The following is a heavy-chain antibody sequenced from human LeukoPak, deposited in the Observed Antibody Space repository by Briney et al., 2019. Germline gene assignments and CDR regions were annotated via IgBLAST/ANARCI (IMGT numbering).Heavy chain of an antibody. CDR1: GFTFRSYT. CDR2: ISYDGSNK. CDR3: AKGSMGYSYGFLDY. D-gene: IGHD5-18*01. Sequence: GGSLRLSCAASGFTFRSYTMHWVRQPPGKGLEWVADISYDGSNKYYADSVKGRFTISRDNSKNTLYLQMNSLRAEDTAVYYCAKGSMGYSYGFLDYWGQGTLVTVSS. J-gene: IGHJ4*02. V-gene: IGHV3-30-3*01.